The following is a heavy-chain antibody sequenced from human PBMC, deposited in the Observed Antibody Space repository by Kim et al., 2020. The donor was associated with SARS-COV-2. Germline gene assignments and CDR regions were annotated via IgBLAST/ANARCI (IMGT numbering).Heavy chain of an antibody. CDR3: ARGVFDF. V-gene: IGHV3-11*06. Sequence: STHYADSVKGRFTITRDDSKKTVYLQMNSLRVEDTAIYFCARGVFDFWGQGVLVTVSS. J-gene: IGHJ4*02. CDR2: ST.